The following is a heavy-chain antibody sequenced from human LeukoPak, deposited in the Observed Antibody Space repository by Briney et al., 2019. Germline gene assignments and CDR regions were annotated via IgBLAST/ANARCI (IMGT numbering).Heavy chain of an antibody. J-gene: IGHJ6*02. V-gene: IGHV4-59*01. D-gene: IGHD4-11*01. CDR1: GGSFSGYY. CDR2: VHYSGSA. Sequence: SEPLSLTCTVSGGSFSGYYWSWIRQPPGKGLDWIGHVHYSGSASYNPSLKSRVTISMDTSKNQFSLTLSSVTAVDTAVYYCARISGATITTFYGMDVWGQGTTVSVS. CDR3: ARISGATITTFYGMDV.